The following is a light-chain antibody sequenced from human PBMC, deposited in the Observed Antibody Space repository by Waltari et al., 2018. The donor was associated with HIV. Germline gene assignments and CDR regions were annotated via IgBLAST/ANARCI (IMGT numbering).Light chain of an antibody. CDR2: EAA. V-gene: IGKV1-39*01. CDR3: QQSYNFPRT. J-gene: IGKJ1*01. CDR1: QNIDSY. Sequence: DIQMTQSPSSLSASVGDRVTITCRASQNIDSYLNWYQQKPGKPPKILIYEAANLQSGVPSRFSGSRSGTEFTLTISSLQPEDFATYSCQQSYNFPRTFGQGTKVEIK.